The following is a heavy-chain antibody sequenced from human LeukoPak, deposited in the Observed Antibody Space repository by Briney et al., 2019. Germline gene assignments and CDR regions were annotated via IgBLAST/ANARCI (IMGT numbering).Heavy chain of an antibody. Sequence: PSETLSLTCTVSGGSISSYYWSWIRQPPGKGLEWIGYIYYSGSTNYNPSLKSRVTISVDTSKNQFSLKLSSVTAADTAVYYCARGRYYSNYDYWGQGTLVTVSS. J-gene: IGHJ4*02. D-gene: IGHD4-11*01. CDR2: IYYSGST. CDR3: ARGRYYSNYDY. V-gene: IGHV4-59*12. CDR1: GGSISSYY.